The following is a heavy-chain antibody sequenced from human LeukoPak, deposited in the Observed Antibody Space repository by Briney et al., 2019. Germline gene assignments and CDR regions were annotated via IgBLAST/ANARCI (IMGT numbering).Heavy chain of an antibody. D-gene: IGHD3-3*01. V-gene: IGHV1-69*05. CDR1: GGTFSSYA. Sequence: ASVKVSCKASGGTFSSYAISWVRQAPGQGLEWMGGIIPIFGTANYAQKFQVRVTITTDESTSTAYMELSSLRSEDTAVYYCARGPVERFLEWLPPYYYYYYMDVWGKGTTVTVSS. CDR3: ARGPVERFLEWLPPYYYYYYMDV. CDR2: IIPIFGTA. J-gene: IGHJ6*03.